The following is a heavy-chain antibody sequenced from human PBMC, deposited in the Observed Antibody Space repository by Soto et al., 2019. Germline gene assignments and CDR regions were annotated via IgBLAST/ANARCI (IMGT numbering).Heavy chain of an antibody. CDR1: GFTFISYA. CDR3: ARDLMIVVVIPAYYYGMDF. CDR2: ISYDGSNK. Sequence: PGGSLRLSCAASGFTFISYAMHWVRQAPCKGLEWVAVISYDGSNKYYADSVKGRFTISRDNSKNTLYLQMNSLRAEDTAVYYCARDLMIVVVIPAYYYGMDFWGQGTTVTVSS. V-gene: IGHV3-30-3*01. D-gene: IGHD3-22*01. J-gene: IGHJ6*02.